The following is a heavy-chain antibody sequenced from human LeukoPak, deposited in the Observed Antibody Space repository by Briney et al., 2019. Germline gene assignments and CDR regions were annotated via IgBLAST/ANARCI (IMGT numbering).Heavy chain of an antibody. V-gene: IGHV4-30-4*02. D-gene: IGHD4-17*01. CDR3: ARFLEYGDYGGGFDP. Sequence: SETLSLTCTVSGGSISSGDYYWSWIRQPPGKGLEWIGYIYYSGSTYYNPSLKSRVTISVDTSKNQFSLKLSSVTAADTAVYYCARFLEYGDYGGGFDPWGQGTLVTVSS. CDR2: IYYSGST. J-gene: IGHJ5*02. CDR1: GGSISSGDYY.